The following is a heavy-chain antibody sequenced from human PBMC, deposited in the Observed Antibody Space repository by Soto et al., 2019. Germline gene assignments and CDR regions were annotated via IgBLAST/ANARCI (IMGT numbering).Heavy chain of an antibody. CDR3: ARVGEYSSSSGNYFDF. J-gene: IGHJ4*02. V-gene: IGHV4-34*01. CDR2: INPSGST. CDR1: GGSFSPYY. D-gene: IGHD6-6*01. Sequence: SETLSLTCAVYGGSFSPYYWSWIRQPPGKGLEWIGEINPSGSTNYNPSLKSRVTLLVDTSKNQFSLKLSSVSAADTAVYYCARVGEYSSSSGNYFDFWGQGSLVTVSS.